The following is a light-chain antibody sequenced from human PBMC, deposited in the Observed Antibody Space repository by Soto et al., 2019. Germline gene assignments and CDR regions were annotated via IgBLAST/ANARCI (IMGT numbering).Light chain of an antibody. CDR3: QQTNTFLPLT. J-gene: IGKJ4*01. CDR2: GVS. CDR1: QGISNW. V-gene: IGKV1-12*01. Sequence: DIQMTQSPSSVSASVGDRVTITCRASQGISNWLAWYQQQPGKAPKLLIYGVSSLQSGVPSRFSGGGSGTHFTLIISSLQPEDFATYYCQQTNTFLPLTFGGGTKVEI.